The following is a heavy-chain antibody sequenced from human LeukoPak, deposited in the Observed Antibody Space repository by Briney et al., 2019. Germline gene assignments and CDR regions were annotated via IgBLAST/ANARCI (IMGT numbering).Heavy chain of an antibody. Sequence: SETLSLTCTVSGGSISSYYWSWIRQPPGKGLEWIGYIYYSGGTNYNPSLKNRVTISVDTSKNQFSLKLSSVTAADTAVYYCARVALVAATMGYYYGMDVWGKGTTVTVSS. CDR3: ARVALVAATMGYYYGMDV. J-gene: IGHJ6*04. D-gene: IGHD2-15*01. CDR1: GGSISSYY. CDR2: IYYSGGT. V-gene: IGHV4-59*01.